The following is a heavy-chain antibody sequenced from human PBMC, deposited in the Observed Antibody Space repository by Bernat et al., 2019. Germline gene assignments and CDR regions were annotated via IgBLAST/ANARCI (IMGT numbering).Heavy chain of an antibody. V-gene: IGHV3-21*01. J-gene: IGHJ6*02. Sequence: EVQLVESGGGLVKPGGSLRLSCAASGFTFSSYSMNWVRQAPGKGLEWVSSISSSSYIYYADSVKGRFTISRDNAKNSLYLQMNSLRAEDTAVYYCARIIVATARDYYYYGMDVWGQGTTVTVSS. CDR3: ARIIVATARDYYYYGMDV. D-gene: IGHD5-12*01. CDR2: ISSSSYI. CDR1: GFTFSSYS.